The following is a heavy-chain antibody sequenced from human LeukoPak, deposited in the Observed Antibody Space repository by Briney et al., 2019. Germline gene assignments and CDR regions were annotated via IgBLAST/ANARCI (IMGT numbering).Heavy chain of an antibody. J-gene: IGHJ6*03. Sequence: GGSLRLSCAASGFTFSSYSMNWVRQAPGKGLEWVSYISSSSSTIYYADSVKGRSTISRDNAKNSLYLQMNSLRAEDTAVYYCAKGFGSYYQTSYYYYMDVWGKGTTVTISS. CDR3: AKGFGSYYQTSYYYYMDV. V-gene: IGHV3-48*01. CDR2: ISSSSSTI. D-gene: IGHD1-26*01. CDR1: GFTFSSYS.